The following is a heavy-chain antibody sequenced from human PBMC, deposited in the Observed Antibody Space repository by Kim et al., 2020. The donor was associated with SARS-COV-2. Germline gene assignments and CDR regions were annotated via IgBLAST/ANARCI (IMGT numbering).Heavy chain of an antibody. V-gene: IGHV1-8*01. CDR2: T. CDR3: ARGHYGNLRDY. Sequence: TGYAQKSQGRVTMTRNTSISTAYMELSSLRSEDTAVYYCARGHYGNLRDYWGQGTLVTVSS. J-gene: IGHJ4*02. D-gene: IGHD4-4*01.